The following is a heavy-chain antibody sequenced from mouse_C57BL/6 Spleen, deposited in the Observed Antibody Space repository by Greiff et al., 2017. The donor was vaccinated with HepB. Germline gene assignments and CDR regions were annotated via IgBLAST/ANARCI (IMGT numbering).Heavy chain of an antibody. CDR1: GFTFSDYY. CDR2: INYDGSST. J-gene: IGHJ4*01. CDR3: EREGGYLYAMDY. Sequence: DVHLVESEGGLVQPGSSMKLSCTASGFTFSDYYMAWVRQVPEKGLEWVANINYDGSSTYYLDSLKSRFIISRDNAKNILYLQMSSLKSEDTATYYCEREGGYLYAMDYWGQGTSVTVSS. D-gene: IGHD2-2*01. V-gene: IGHV5-16*01.